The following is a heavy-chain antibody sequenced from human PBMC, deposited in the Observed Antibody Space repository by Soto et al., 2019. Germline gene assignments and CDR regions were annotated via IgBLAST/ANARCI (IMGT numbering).Heavy chain of an antibody. CDR1: GFTFSSYG. V-gene: IGHV3-33*01. Sequence: PGGSLRLSCAASGFTFSSYGMHWVRQAPCKGLECVAVIWYDGSNKYYADSVKGRFTISRDNSKNTLYLQMNSLRAEDTAVYHCARGAGPGIAAAPWFDPWGQGTLVTVSS. CDR2: IWYDGSNK. J-gene: IGHJ5*02. CDR3: ARGAGPGIAAAPWFDP. D-gene: IGHD6-13*01.